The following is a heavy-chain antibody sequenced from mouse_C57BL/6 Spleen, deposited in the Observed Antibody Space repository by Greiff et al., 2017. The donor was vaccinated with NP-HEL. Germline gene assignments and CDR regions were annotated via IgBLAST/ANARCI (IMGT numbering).Heavy chain of an antibody. D-gene: IGHD1-1*01. J-gene: IGHJ2*01. CDR2: IDPSDNYT. Sequence: QVQLQQPGAELVKPGASVKLSCKASGYTFTSYWMQWVKQRPGQGLEWIGEIDPSDNYTNYNQKFKGKATLTVDTSASTAYMQLSSLTSEDSAVYYCARRASKVVEDGWGQGTTLTVSS. CDR3: ARRASKVVEDG. V-gene: IGHV1-50*01. CDR1: GYTFTSYW.